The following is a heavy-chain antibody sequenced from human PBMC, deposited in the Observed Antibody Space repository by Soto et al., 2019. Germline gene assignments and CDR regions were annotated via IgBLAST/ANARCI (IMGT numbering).Heavy chain of an antibody. D-gene: IGHD6-19*01. CDR1: GFTFSSYY. CDR3: VTSIEVAGVFDS. CDR2: ISYDGSSK. J-gene: IGHJ4*02. V-gene: IGHV3-30-3*01. Sequence: QVQLVESGGGVVQPGRSLRLSCAASGFTFSSYYMHWVRQAPGKGPEWAAAISYDGSSKYHADSVKGRFTISRDNSKNTLSLQMNSLVPEDTAIYYCVTSIEVAGVFDSWGQGTLVTVSS.